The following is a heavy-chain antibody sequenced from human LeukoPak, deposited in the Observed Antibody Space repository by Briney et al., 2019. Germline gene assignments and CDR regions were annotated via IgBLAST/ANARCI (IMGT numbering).Heavy chain of an antibody. Sequence: QPGVSLRLSCAASGFPFNNYPKIWMRHPSGKAREGVFAFSDSGRSSYYVHSVKGRFTISRDNSNSKLYLQMNSLRGEDSAVYFCGKALKQVVPAGVSPNWFDAWGQGTLVTVSS. V-gene: IGHV3-23*01. CDR3: GKALKQVVPAGVSPNWFDA. CDR2: FSDSGRSS. J-gene: IGHJ5*02. D-gene: IGHD2-2*01. CDR1: GFPFNNYP.